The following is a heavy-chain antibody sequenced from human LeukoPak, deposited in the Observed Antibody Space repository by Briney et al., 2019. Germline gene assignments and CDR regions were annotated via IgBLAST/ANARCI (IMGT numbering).Heavy chain of an antibody. V-gene: IGHV3-21*01. CDR2: ISSGSSYI. J-gene: IGHJ4*02. D-gene: IGHD3-10*01. Sequence: GGSLRLSCAASGFTFSSYSMNWVRQAPGKGLEWVSSISSGSSYIYYADSVKGRFTISRDNAKNSLYLQMSSLRAEDTAVYYCARVFALGFGFDYWGQGTLVTVSS. CDR3: ARVFALGFGFDY. CDR1: GFTFSSYS.